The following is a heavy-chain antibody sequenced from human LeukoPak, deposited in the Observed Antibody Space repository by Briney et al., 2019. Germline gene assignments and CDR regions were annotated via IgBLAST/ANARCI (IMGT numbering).Heavy chain of an antibody. Sequence: ASVRVSCKASGYIFTGYYMHWMRQAPGQGLEWMGWINPNSGGSNYAQKFLGRVTMTRDTFISTVYMDLSRLRSDDTAVYYCARELWFGEFYFDYWGQGTLVTVSS. CDR3: ARELWFGEFYFDY. J-gene: IGHJ4*02. D-gene: IGHD3-10*01. V-gene: IGHV1-2*02. CDR1: GYIFTGYY. CDR2: INPNSGGS.